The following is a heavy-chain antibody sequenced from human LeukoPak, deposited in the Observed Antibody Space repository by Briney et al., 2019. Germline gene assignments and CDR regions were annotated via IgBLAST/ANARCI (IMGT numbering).Heavy chain of an antibody. J-gene: IGHJ4*02. CDR1: GYTFTSYG. CDR3: ARAPWAPEDYYDSSGTFDY. Sequence: ASVKVSCKASGYTFTSYGISWVRQAPGQGLEWMGWISAYNGNTNYAQKLQGRVTMTTDTSTSTAYVELRSLRSDDTAVYYCARAPWAPEDYYDSSGTFDYWGQGTLVTVSS. D-gene: IGHD3-22*01. V-gene: IGHV1-18*01. CDR2: ISAYNGNT.